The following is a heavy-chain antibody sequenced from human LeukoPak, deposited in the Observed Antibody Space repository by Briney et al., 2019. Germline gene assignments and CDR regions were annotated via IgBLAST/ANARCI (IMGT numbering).Heavy chain of an antibody. CDR2: IKSKTDGETT. V-gene: IGHV3-15*01. CDR3: TPDRGTYYHGPQRLTPFDY. Sequence: GGSLRLSCVDSGFTFTNAWMSWVRQAPGKGLEWIGRIKSKTDGETTNYAEPVRGRFTISRDDSKSAVYLQMNSLKIEDTAVYYCTPDRGTYYHGPQRLTPFDYWGQEPLVTVSP. D-gene: IGHD3-10*01. J-gene: IGHJ4*02. CDR1: GFTFTNAW.